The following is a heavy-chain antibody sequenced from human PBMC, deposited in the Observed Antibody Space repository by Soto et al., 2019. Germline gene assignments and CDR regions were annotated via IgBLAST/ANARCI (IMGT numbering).Heavy chain of an antibody. CDR2: IKEDGSEK. D-gene: IGHD2-21*01. CDR1: GFTFTTYC. CDR3: ARDLHIHTRDER. Sequence: EVHLVESGGGLVQPRGSLRLSCAASGFTFTTYCMSWVRQAPGKGLEWVANIKEDGSEKFYVDSVTGRFTISRDNAKNTLYLQMNSLRAEDTAVYYCARDLHIHTRDERWGQGTLVTVSS. J-gene: IGHJ1*01. V-gene: IGHV3-7*01.